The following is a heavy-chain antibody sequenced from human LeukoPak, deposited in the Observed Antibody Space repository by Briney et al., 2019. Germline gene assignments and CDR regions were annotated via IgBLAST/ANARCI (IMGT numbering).Heavy chain of an antibody. J-gene: IGHJ4*02. Sequence: PSGTLSLTCGVSGGSISSTNWWTWVRQPPGEGLEWIGEVHLSGRTNHNPSLESRVTMSVDMSENHISLKLTSVTAADTAVYYCAREGGPYRPLDYSGQGTLVTVSP. CDR1: GGSISSTNW. CDR2: VHLSGRT. V-gene: IGHV4-4*02. CDR3: AREGGPYRPLDY.